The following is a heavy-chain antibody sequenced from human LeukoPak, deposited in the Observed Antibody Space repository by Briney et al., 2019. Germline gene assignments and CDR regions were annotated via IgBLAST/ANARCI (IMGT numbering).Heavy chain of an antibody. CDR3: ARQLGYCSGGSCYFDY. CDR2: ISDSGGAT. D-gene: IGHD2-15*01. V-gene: IGHV3-23*01. J-gene: IGHJ4*02. CDR1: GFTFSTYA. Sequence: GESLKISCAASGFTFSTYAMSWVRQAPGKGLEWVSAISDSGGATFGADSVKGRFTISRDNSKNTLFLQMNSLRAEDTAVYYCARQLGYCSGGSCYFDYWGQGILVTVSS.